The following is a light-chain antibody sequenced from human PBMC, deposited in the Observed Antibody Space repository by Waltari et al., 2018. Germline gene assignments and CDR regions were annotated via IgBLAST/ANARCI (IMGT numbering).Light chain of an antibody. V-gene: IGKV3-11*01. CDR1: QRVHNF. J-gene: IGKJ4*01. CDR2: EAS. CDR3: QQRANWPPLT. Sequence: EVVLTQSPATLSLSPGERATLSCRASQRVHNFLAWYQQKPGQAPRLLIYEASQTATGIPARFSGSGSGTDFTLTISNLEPEDVAVYYCQQRANWPPLTFGGGTKVEIK.